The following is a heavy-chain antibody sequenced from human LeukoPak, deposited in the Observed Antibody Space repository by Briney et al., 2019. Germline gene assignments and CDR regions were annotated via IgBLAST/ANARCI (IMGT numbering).Heavy chain of an antibody. V-gene: IGHV1-2*02. J-gene: IGHJ4*02. Sequence: ASVKVSCKASGYTFTGYYMHWVRQAPGQGLEWMGWIKPNSGGTNYAQKFQGRVTMTRDTSISTAYMELSRLRSDDTAVYYCARDMRYFDWLREYYFDYWGQGTLVTVSS. D-gene: IGHD3-9*01. CDR2: IKPNSGGT. CDR3: ARDMRYFDWLREYYFDY. CDR1: GYTFTGYY.